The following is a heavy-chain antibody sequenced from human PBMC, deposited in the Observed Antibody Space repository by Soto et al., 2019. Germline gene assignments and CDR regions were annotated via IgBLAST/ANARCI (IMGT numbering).Heavy chain of an antibody. CDR2: IKQDGSEK. D-gene: IGHD6-19*01. CDR1: GLAFSTHW. J-gene: IGHJ3*02. CDR3: AREFAGQWLIHAFDI. Sequence: PGWSLGLYCAASGLAFSTHWTIWVCQAPGKGRELVANIKQDGSEKYYVDSVKGRFTISRDNAKNSLYLQIYSLRAEYMAVYYCAREFAGQWLIHAFDIWGQGTMVTVSS. V-gene: IGHV3-7*01.